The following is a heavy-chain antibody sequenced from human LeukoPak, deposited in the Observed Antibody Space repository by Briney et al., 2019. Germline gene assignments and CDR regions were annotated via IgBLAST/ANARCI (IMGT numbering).Heavy chain of an antibody. CDR2: IYYSGST. D-gene: IGHD3-16*01. Sequence: PSETLSLTCTVSGGSISSYYWSWIRQPPGKGLEWIGYIYYSGSTNCNPSLKSRVTISVDTSKNQFSLKLSSVTAADTAVYYCARARGTFDYWGQGTLVTVSS. J-gene: IGHJ4*02. CDR1: GGSISSYY. CDR3: ARARGTFDY. V-gene: IGHV4-59*01.